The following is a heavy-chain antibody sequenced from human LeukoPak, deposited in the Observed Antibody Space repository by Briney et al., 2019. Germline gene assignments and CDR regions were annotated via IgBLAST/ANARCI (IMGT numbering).Heavy chain of an antibody. CDR2: ISGLGGGT. J-gene: IGHJ4*02. D-gene: IGHD2-8*01. Sequence: GRSLRLSCAASGFTFSSYGMHWVRQAPGKGLEWVSAISGLGGGTYYADSVKGRFTISRDKSKNTLYLQMNSLRAEDMAVYYCAKRNGYYFDYWGQGTLVTVSS. CDR1: GFTFSSYG. V-gene: IGHV3-23*01. CDR3: AKRNGYYFDY.